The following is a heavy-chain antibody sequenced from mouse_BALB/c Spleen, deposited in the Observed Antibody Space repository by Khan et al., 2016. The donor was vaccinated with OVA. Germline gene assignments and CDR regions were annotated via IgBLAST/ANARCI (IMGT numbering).Heavy chain of an antibody. V-gene: IGHV3-2*02. CDR3: ARERTRYSYAMDY. CDR1: GYSITSDYA. D-gene: IGHD1-1*01. CDR2: ISYSGST. J-gene: IGHJ4*01. Sequence: VQLKQSGPGLVKPSQSLSLTCTVSGYSITSDYAWNWNRQFPGNKLEWMGYISYSGSTSYTPSFNSRISITCEPSKNKFFLQLNSVTTEDTATYYCARERTRYSYAMDYWGQGTAVTVSS.